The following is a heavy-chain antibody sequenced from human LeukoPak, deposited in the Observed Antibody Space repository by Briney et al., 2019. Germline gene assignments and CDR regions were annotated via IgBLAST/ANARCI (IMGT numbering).Heavy chain of an antibody. V-gene: IGHV1-18*01. J-gene: IGHJ4*02. D-gene: IGHD2-2*01. Sequence: ASVKVSCKASGYTFTSYGISWVRQAPGQGLEWMGWISAYNGNTNYAQKLQGRVTMTTDTSTSTAYMELRSLRSDDTAVYYCAREGSRGYCSSTSCYFDYWGQGTLVTVSS. CDR1: GYTFTSYG. CDR3: AREGSRGYCSSTSCYFDY. CDR2: ISAYNGNT.